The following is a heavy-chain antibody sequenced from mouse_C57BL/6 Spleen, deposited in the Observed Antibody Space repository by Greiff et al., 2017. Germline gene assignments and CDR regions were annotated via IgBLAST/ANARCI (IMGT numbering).Heavy chain of an antibody. CDR2: ISYDGSN. Sequence: EVQLVESGPGLVKPSQSLSLTCSVSGYSITSGYYGNWIRQSPGNILEWMGYISYDGSNNYNPSLKNRTSITPDTSENQFYLKFNSVTTEDTATYYCARSPSCGMDYWGQGTSVTVSS. CDR1: GYSITSGYY. D-gene: IGHD3-1*01. J-gene: IGHJ4*01. V-gene: IGHV3-6*01. CDR3: ARSPSCGMDY.